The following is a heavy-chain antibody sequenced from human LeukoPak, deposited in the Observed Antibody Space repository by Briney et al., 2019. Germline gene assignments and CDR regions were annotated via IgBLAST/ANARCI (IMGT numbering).Heavy chain of an antibody. V-gene: IGHV3-23*01. D-gene: IGHD3-22*01. J-gene: IGHJ4*02. CDR3: AKDDSIGYYAVDFFDS. Sequence: GGSLRLSCVASGFTFSNYALSWVRQAPGKGLEWVSGISGSGSTTYYADSVKGRFTISRDTSKNTLYLQMNSLRAEDTAVYHCAKDDSIGYYAVDFFDSWGQGTLVTVSS. CDR1: GFTFSNYA. CDR2: ISGSGSTT.